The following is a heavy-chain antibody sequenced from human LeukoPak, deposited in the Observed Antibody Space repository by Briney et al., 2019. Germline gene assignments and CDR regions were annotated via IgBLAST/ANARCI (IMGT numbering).Heavy chain of an antibody. CDR2: SSYTGST. Sequence: SETLSLTCTVSGASISKYYWSWIRQTPGKRLEWIAYSSYTGSTALNPSLDSRVTISIDTSKNQLSLKLTSVTAADTAVYYCARVRSMTTVRDSFNIWGQGTPVTVSS. V-gene: IGHV4-59*01. J-gene: IGHJ3*02. CDR1: GASISKYY. D-gene: IGHD4-11*01. CDR3: ARVRSMTTVRDSFNI.